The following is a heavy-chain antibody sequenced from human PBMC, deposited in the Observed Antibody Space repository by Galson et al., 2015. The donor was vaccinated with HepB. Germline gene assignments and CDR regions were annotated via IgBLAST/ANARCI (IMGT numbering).Heavy chain of an antibody. CDR2: ISNDGRAQ. CDR1: GFTFRNYG. J-gene: IGHJ4*02. CDR3: VHEFCTNGVCDNFNY. V-gene: IGHV3-30*03. Sequence: SLRLSCATSGFTFRNYGMQWVRRAPGKGLEWVAVISNDGRAQFYADSVKGRFTISRDNSKNTLDLQMRSLRPEDTALYYCVHEFCTNGVCDNFNYWGQGTLVTVSS. D-gene: IGHD2-8*01.